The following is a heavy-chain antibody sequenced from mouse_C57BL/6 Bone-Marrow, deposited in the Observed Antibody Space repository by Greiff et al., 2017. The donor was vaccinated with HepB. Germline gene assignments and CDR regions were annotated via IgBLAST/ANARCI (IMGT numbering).Heavy chain of an antibody. D-gene: IGHD2-1*01. Sequence: EVQLVESGGGLVQPGGSLKLSCAASGFTFSDYYMYWVRQTPEKRLEWVAYISNGGGSTYYPDTVKGRFTISRDNAKNTLYLQMSRLKSEDTAMYYCARHGWIYYGNWYFDVWGTGTTVTVSS. V-gene: IGHV5-12*01. CDR3: ARHGWIYYGNWYFDV. CDR2: ISNGGGST. CDR1: GFTFSDYY. J-gene: IGHJ1*03.